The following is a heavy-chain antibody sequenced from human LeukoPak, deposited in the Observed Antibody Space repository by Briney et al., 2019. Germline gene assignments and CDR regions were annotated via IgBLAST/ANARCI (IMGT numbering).Heavy chain of an antibody. Sequence: KTGGSLRLSCAASGFTFSSYSMNWVRQAPGKGLEWVSSISSSSSYIYYADSVKGRFTISGDNAKNSLYLQMNSLRAEDTAVYYCARREATRTTYYYYGMDVWGQGTTVTVSS. D-gene: IGHD5-12*01. V-gene: IGHV3-21*01. CDR1: GFTFSSYS. CDR2: ISSSSSYI. J-gene: IGHJ6*02. CDR3: ARREATRTTYYYYGMDV.